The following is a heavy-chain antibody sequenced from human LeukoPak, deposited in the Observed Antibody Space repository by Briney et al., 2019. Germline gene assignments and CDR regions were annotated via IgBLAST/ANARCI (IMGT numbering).Heavy chain of an antibody. V-gene: IGHV4-31*03. J-gene: IGHJ4*02. CDR2: IYRSGNT. CDR1: GGSLSTGAFY. D-gene: IGHD4-17*01. Sequence: SETLSLTCTVSGGSLSTGAFYWSWVRQHPGRGLEWIGYIYRSGNTYYNPSPKRRVSISIDTSENQFSLMLSSVTAADTAVYFCARYPEYGDYYFDYWGQGTLVTVSS. CDR3: ARYPEYGDYYFDY.